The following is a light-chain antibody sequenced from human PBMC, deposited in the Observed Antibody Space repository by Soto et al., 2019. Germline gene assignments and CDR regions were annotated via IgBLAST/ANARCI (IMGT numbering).Light chain of an antibody. V-gene: IGLV2-14*01. CDR1: SSDVGGYNY. CDR3: SSYTSANTLV. Sequence: QSVLTQPASVSRSPGQSITISCTGTSSDVGGYNYVSWYQQYPGKAPKLMIFDVNNRPSGVSNRFSGSKSGNTASLTISGLQAEDEADYYCSSYTSANTLVFGGGTKLTVL. CDR2: DVN. J-gene: IGLJ2*01.